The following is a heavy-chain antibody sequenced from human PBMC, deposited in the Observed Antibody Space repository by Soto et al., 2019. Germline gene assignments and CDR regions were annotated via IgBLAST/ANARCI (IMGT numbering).Heavy chain of an antibody. CDR3: ARPEMATAYDAFDI. J-gene: IGHJ3*02. Sequence: QVQLVQSGAEVKKPGASVKVSCKASGYTFTSYAMHWVRQAPGQRLEWMGWINAGNGNTKYSQKFQGRVTITRDTSASTAYMELSSLRSEDTAVYYCARPEMATAYDAFDIWGLGTMVTVSS. V-gene: IGHV1-3*01. CDR1: GYTFTSYA. CDR2: INAGNGNT. D-gene: IGHD5-18*01.